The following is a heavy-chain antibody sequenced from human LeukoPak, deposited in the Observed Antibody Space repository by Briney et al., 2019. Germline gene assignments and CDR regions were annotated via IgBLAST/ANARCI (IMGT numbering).Heavy chain of an antibody. V-gene: IGHV4-4*07. J-gene: IGHJ6*02. D-gene: IGHD2-15*01. CDR3: ARGVVVGSRDRWYYYGMDV. CDR1: ARSISSYS. CDR2: IYSSART. Sequence: PSQTLSPTCTLSARSISSYSCNWIRQPPGNHLESIGRIYSSARTNYHPSLKSRVTMSVDTSKNQFSLKLSSLTAADTAVYYCARGVVVGSRDRWYYYGMDVWGQGTTVTVSS.